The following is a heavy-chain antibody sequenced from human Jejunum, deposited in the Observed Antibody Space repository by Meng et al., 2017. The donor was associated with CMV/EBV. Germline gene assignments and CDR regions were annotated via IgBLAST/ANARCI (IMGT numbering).Heavy chain of an antibody. CDR2: IYPSGNT. CDR1: GRPINGYY. Sequence: HAAGPGRVNTPEPLSLTFPVSGRPINGYYCSWIRQPAGTGLEWIGRIYPSGNTNYNPSLKSRVTMSVDTSKNQFSLKLSSVTAADTAVYYCTRDNLSGSYYFDYWGQGTLVTVSS. CDR3: TRDNLSGSYYFDY. J-gene: IGHJ4*02. V-gene: IGHV4-4*07. D-gene: IGHD1-26*01.